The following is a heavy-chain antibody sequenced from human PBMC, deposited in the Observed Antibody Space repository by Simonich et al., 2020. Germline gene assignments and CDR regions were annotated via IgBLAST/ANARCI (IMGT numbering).Heavy chain of an antibody. J-gene: IGHJ4*02. V-gene: IGHV3-7*01. CDR3: ARDREVYGSGSYYNY. Sequence: EVQLVESGGGLVQPGGSLRLSCAASGFTFSSYWMSWVRQAPGKGLEWVHKIKQDGSEKYYVDSLKGRFTISRDNAKNSLYLQMNSLRAEDTAVYYCARDREVYGSGSYYNYWGQGTLVTVSS. D-gene: IGHD3-10*01. CDR1: GFTFSSYW. CDR2: IKQDGSEK.